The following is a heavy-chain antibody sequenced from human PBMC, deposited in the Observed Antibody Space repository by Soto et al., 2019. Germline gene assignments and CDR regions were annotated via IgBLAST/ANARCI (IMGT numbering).Heavy chain of an antibody. Sequence: EVQLVESGGGLVQPGGSLRLSCAASGFTFSTYWMAWVRQAPGKGLEWVANIKQDGSERYYVDSVKGRFTISRDNAKSSLYLQMNSLIAEDTAVYYCARDSGTSDYWCQGTLVTVSS. D-gene: IGHD1-1*01. CDR3: ARDSGTSDY. V-gene: IGHV3-7*01. CDR2: IKQDGSER. CDR1: GFTFSTYW. J-gene: IGHJ4*02.